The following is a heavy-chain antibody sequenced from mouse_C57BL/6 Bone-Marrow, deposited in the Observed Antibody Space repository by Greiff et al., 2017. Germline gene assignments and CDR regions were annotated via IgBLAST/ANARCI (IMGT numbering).Heavy chain of an antibody. Sequence: VQLQQSGAELARPGAAVKLSCKASGYTFTSYGISWVKQRTGQGLAWIGEIYPRSGNTYYNEKFKGKATLTADKSSSTAYMELRSLTSEDSAVYFCARDHYYGSSLYYFDYWGQGTTLTVSS. CDR3: ARDHYYGSSLYYFDY. D-gene: IGHD1-1*01. CDR1: GYTFTSYG. CDR2: IYPRSGNT. J-gene: IGHJ2*01. V-gene: IGHV1-81*01.